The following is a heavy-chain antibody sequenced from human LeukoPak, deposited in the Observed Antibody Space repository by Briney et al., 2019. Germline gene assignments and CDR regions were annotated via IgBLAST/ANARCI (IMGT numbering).Heavy chain of an antibody. J-gene: IGHJ4*02. D-gene: IGHD2-2*01. CDR3: AATVLGYCSSTSCYGGFDY. Sequence: PSETLSLTCTVSGGSISSYYWSWIRQPPGKGLEWIGYIYHSGSTNYNPSLKSRVTISVDTSKNQFSLKLSSVTAADTAVYYCAATVLGYCSSTSCYGGFDYWGQGTLVTVSS. CDR1: GGSISSYY. CDR2: IYHSGST. V-gene: IGHV4-59*01.